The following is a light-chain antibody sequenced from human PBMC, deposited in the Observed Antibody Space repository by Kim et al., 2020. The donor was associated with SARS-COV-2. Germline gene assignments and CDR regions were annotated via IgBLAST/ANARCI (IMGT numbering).Light chain of an antibody. V-gene: IGLV2-14*03. J-gene: IGLJ2*01. CDR3: SSYTSSSTYVV. CDR1: SSDVGGYNY. Sequence: QSALTQPASVSGSPGQSITISCTGTSSDVGGYNYVSWYQHHPGKAPKLMIYDVSKRPSGVSNRFSGSKSGNTASLTISGLQAEDEADYYCSSYTSSSTYVVFGGGTQLTVL. CDR2: DVS.